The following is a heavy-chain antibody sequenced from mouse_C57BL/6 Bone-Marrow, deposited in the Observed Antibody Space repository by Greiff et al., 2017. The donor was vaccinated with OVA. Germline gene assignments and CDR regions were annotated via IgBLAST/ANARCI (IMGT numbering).Heavy chain of an antibody. Sequence: DVQLQESGTVLARPGASVKMSCKPSGYTFTSYWMHWVKQRPGQGLEWIGAIYPGNSDTSYNQKFKGKAKLTAVTSASTAYMELSSLTNEDSAVYYCTRGGYGSAYWGQGTLVTVSA. D-gene: IGHD1-1*01. CDR1: GYTFTSYW. J-gene: IGHJ3*01. V-gene: IGHV1-5*01. CDR2: IYPGNSDT. CDR3: TRGGYGSAY.